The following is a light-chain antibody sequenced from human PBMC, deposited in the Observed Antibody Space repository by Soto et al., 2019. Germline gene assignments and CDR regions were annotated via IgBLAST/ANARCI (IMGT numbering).Light chain of an antibody. CDR1: QSVSSN. Sequence: EIVMTQSPATLSVSPGARAPLSCRASQSVSSNLAWYQQKPGQAPRLLIYGASTRATGIPARFSGSGSGTEFTLTISSLQSEDFAVYFCHQYNNWPITFGQGTRLEIK. V-gene: IGKV3-15*01. CDR2: GAS. CDR3: HQYNNWPIT. J-gene: IGKJ5*01.